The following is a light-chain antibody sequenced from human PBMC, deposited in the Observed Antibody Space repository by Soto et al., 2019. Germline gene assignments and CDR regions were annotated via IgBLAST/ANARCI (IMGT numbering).Light chain of an antibody. CDR1: QSVNFY. CDR3: QQYGDSPVT. CDR2: DAS. Sequence: IVVPQSPGTLSLSPGERATLSCRASQSVNFYLAWYQQKPGQAPRLLISDASSRATDVPDRFSGSGSGTDFTLTISRLEPEDFAVYYCQQYGDSPVTSGQGTKVDNK. J-gene: IGKJ1*01. V-gene: IGKV3-20*01.